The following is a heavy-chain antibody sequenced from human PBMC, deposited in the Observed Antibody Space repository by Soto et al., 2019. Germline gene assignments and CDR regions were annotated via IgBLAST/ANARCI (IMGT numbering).Heavy chain of an antibody. J-gene: IGHJ5*02. CDR2: INYSGIT. V-gene: IGHV4-39*01. CDR1: GGSFGSSAYY. CDR3: SRRAPEGFDP. Sequence: PSETLSLTCGVSGGSFGSSAYYWGWIRQAPGKGLEWIGSINYSGITYYNPSLKSRVTISVDTSRNQFSLKLSSVTAADTALYYCSRRAPEGFDPWGQGTLVTVSS.